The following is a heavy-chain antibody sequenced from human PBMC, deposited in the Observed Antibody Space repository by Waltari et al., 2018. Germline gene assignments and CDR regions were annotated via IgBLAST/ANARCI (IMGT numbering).Heavy chain of an antibody. CDR3: ASAELAPGVIAHLPYGMDV. D-gene: IGHD1-7*01. CDR2: IYYSGST. V-gene: IGHV4-59*01. CDR1: GGYISSYY. Sequence: QVQLQESGPGLVKPSETLSLTCTVSGGYISSYYWSWLRQPQGKGLEWIGYIYYSGSTNYTPPPKSRLTISLVTSKNQFSLKLSSVTSAYTAVYYCASAELAPGVIAHLPYGMDVWGQGTTVTVSS. J-gene: IGHJ6*02.